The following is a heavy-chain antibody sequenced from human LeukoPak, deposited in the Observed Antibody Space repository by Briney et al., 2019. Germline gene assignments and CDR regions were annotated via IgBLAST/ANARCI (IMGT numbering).Heavy chain of an antibody. CDR3: AKSIAVAGLGGGRTFDY. D-gene: IGHD6-19*01. J-gene: IGHJ4*02. Sequence: GGSLRLSCAASGFTFSVYSMHWVRQAPGKGLEWVAFIRYDGSDKYYADSVKGRFTISRDNSENTLYVQMNSLRVEDTAVYYCAKSIAVAGLGGGRTFDYWGQGTLVTVSS. CDR2: IRYDGSDK. V-gene: IGHV3-30*02. CDR1: GFTFSVYS.